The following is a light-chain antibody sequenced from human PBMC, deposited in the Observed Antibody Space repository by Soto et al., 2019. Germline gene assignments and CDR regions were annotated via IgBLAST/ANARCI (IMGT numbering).Light chain of an antibody. CDR2: SAS. J-gene: IGKJ1*01. Sequence: DVQMTQSPSSLSASVGDSVTIACRASQTVSKFVNWYQQKPGKVPDLLIYSASTLYSGVPSRFSGSGSGTEFTLTISNLQPEDFATYYCQQSYSLPRTFAQGTKLDIK. CDR1: QTVSKF. V-gene: IGKV1-39*01. CDR3: QQSYSLPRT.